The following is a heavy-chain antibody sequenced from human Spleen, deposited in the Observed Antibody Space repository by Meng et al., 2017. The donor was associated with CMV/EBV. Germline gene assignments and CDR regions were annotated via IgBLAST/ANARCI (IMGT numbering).Heavy chain of an antibody. Sequence: SETLSLTCAVYGGSFSGYDWSWIRQPPGKGLEWIGEISHIGMTSYNPAIKSRATISVDTSKNQFSLKLNSVTAADTAVYYCARGQLVSMIVVVISHFCDYWSQGTLVTVSS. D-gene: IGHD3-22*01. CDR3: ARGQLVSMIVVVISHFCDY. CDR2: ISHIGMT. J-gene: IGHJ4*02. V-gene: IGHV4-34*01. CDR1: GGSFSGYD.